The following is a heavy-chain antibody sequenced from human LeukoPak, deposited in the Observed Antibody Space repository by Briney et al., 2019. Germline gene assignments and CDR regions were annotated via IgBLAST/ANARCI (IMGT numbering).Heavy chain of an antibody. CDR2: ISGSGGNT. CDR1: GFTFIYYA. J-gene: IGHJ4*02. D-gene: IGHD1-26*01. V-gene: IGHV3-23*01. CDR3: IRDEPSGSYYPVGC. Sequence: GGSLRLSCAASGFTFIYYAMSWVRQAPGKGLEWVSTISGSGGNTYYADSVKGRFTISRDNSKNTLYLQMNSLRAEDTAVYYCIRDEPSGSYYPVGCWGQGTLVTVSS.